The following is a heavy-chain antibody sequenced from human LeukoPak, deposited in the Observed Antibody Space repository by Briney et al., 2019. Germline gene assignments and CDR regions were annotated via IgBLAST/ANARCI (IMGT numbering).Heavy chain of an antibody. D-gene: IGHD2-8*01. V-gene: IGHV4-34*01. Sequence: SETLSLTCAVYGGSFSGDYGSWIRQPPGKGLEWSGEINHSGSTNYNPSLKSRVTISVDTAKNQFSLKLSSVTAADTAVYYCARYLAYCTNGVCYKGRRFDPWGQGTLVTVSS. J-gene: IGHJ5*02. CDR2: INHSGST. CDR3: ARYLAYCTNGVCYKGRRFDP. CDR1: GGSFSGDY.